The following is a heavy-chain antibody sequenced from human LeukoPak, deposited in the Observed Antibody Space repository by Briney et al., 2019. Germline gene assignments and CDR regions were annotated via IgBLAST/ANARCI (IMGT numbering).Heavy chain of an antibody. CDR1: GGSISSYY. Sequence: SETLSLTCTVSGGSISSYYWSWIRQPPGKGLEWIGYIYYSGSTNYNPSLKSRVTISVDTSKNQFSLKLSSVTAADTAVYYCARLSIAAAGLPIDYWGQGTLVTASS. CDR3: ARLSIAAAGLPIDY. J-gene: IGHJ4*02. CDR2: IYYSGST. D-gene: IGHD6-13*01. V-gene: IGHV4-59*08.